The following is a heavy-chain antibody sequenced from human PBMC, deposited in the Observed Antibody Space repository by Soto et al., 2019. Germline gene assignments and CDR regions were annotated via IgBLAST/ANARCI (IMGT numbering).Heavy chain of an antibody. Sequence: QVQLQESGPGLVKPSGTLSLTCAVSGGSISSDNSWRWVRQPPGKGLEWIGEIYHSGITNYNPSLKSRVTISVDKSKNPFSLRLSPVTAADTAVYYGARYLRGYSSSWYAIGYWGQGTLVTVSS. J-gene: IGHJ4*02. CDR1: GGSISSDNS. V-gene: IGHV4-4*02. D-gene: IGHD6-13*01. CDR3: ARYLRGYSSSWYAIGY. CDR2: IYHSGIT.